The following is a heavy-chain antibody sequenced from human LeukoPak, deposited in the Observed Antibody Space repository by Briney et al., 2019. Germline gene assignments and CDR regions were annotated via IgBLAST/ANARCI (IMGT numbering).Heavy chain of an antibody. J-gene: IGHJ4*02. CDR3: ASGPRGGYDSFFDY. CDR2: ISSSGSTI. CDR1: GFTFSDYY. Sequence: GGSLRLSCAASGFTFSDYYMSWIRQAPGKGLGWVSYISSSGSTIYYADSVKGRFTISRDNAKNSLYLQMNSLRAEDTAVYYCASGPRGGYDSFFDYWGQGTLVTVSS. D-gene: IGHD5-12*01. V-gene: IGHV3-11*04.